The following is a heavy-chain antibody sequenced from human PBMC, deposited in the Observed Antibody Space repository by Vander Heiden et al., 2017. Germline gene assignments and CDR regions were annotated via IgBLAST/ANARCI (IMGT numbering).Heavy chain of an antibody. CDR2: MNSEGSTT. CDR3: ARAGFFRFDY. J-gene: IGHJ4*02. D-gene: IGHD3-3*01. V-gene: IGHV3-74*01. CDR1: GFTFSSSW. Sequence: EVQLVESGGGLVQPGGSLRLSCVDSGFTFSSSWMHWVRQAPGTGLVWLSRMNSEGSTTDYADSVKGRFTISRDNAKNTLYLKMNGLRAEDTAVYYCARAGFFRFDYWGQGILVTVSS.